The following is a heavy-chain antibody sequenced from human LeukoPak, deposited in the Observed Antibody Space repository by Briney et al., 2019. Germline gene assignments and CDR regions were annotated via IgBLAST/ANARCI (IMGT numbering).Heavy chain of an antibody. J-gene: IGHJ4*02. CDR1: GYTFTGYY. V-gene: IGHV1-2*02. CDR3: ARNGWLVRGEYDY. D-gene: IGHD6-19*01. CDR2: VNPSSGGT. Sequence: ASVKVSCKASGYTFTGYYMHWVRQAPGQGLEWMGWVNPSSGGTNYAQKFQGRVTMTRDTSTSTVYMELSSLRSEDTAVYYCARNGWLVRGEYDYWGQGTLVTVSS.